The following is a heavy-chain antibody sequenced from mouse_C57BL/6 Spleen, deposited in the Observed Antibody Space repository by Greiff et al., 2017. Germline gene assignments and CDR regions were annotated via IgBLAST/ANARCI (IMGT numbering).Heavy chain of an antibody. Sequence: QVQLQQPGAELVKPGASVKLSCKASGYTFTSYWMQWVKQRPGQGLEWIGEIDPPDSYTNYNQKFKGKATLTVDTSSSTAYMQLSSLTSEDSAVYYCARDGFFDYWGQGTTLTVSS. CDR3: ARDGFFDY. CDR1: GYTFTSYW. V-gene: IGHV1-50*01. J-gene: IGHJ2*01. CDR2: IDPPDSYT.